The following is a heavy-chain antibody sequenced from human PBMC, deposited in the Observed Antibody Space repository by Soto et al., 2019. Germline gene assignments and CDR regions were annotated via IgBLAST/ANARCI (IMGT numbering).Heavy chain of an antibody. V-gene: IGHV3-7*01. CDR1: GFTFSSYW. CDR2: IKADGSVK. CDR3: ARDRGYSGYDYGEWFDS. D-gene: IGHD5-12*01. Sequence: GGSLRLSCAASGFTFSSYWMSWVRQAPGKGLEWVANIKADGSVKYYVDSVKGRFTISRDNAKNSVYSQMSSLRAEDTAVYYCARDRGYSGYDYGEWFDSWGQGTLVTVSS. J-gene: IGHJ5*01.